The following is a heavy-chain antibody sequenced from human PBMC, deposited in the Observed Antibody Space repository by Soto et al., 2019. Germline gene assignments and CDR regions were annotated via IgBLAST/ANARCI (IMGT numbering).Heavy chain of an antibody. Sequence: PGGSLRLSCAASGFTFSSYSMNWVRQAPGKGLEWVSSISSSSSYIYYADSVKGRFTISRDNAKNSLYLQMNSLRAEDTAVYYCAKTGDYDFWSGYYSGSAFDIWGQGTMVTVSS. D-gene: IGHD3-3*01. V-gene: IGHV3-21*01. CDR1: GFTFSSYS. J-gene: IGHJ3*02. CDR3: AKTGDYDFWSGYYSGSAFDI. CDR2: ISSSSSYI.